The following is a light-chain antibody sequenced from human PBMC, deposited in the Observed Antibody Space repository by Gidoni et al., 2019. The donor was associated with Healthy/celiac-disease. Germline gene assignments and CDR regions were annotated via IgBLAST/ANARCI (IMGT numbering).Light chain of an antibody. CDR2: STN. CDR1: SGSVSTSYY. CDR3: VLYMGSGEWV. Sequence: FSVSPGGTVTLTCGLSSGSVSTSYYPSWYQQTPGQAPRTLIYSTNTRSSGVPDRFSGSILGNKAALTITGAQADDESDYYCVLYMGSGEWVFGGGTKLTVL. V-gene: IGLV8-61*01. J-gene: IGLJ3*02.